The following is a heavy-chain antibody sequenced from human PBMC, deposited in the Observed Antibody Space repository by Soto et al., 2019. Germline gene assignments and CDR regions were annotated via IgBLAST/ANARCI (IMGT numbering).Heavy chain of an antibody. V-gene: IGHV4-34*01. CDR1: GGSFSGYY. CDR3: ARYSSTWSKYLQH. CDR2: INHGGSA. D-gene: IGHD6-13*01. Sequence: VQLQQWGAGLLKTSETLSLTCAVYGGSFSGYYWSWIRQTPGKRLEWVGDINHGGSANYNPSLKSRVTFSLDLSKNQFSLKRNSVIAADTAVYYCARYSSTWSKYLQHWGRGSLVIVSS. J-gene: IGHJ1*01.